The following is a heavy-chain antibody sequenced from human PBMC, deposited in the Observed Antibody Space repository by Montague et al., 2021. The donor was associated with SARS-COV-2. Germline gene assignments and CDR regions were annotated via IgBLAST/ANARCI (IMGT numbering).Heavy chain of an antibody. D-gene: IGHD3-10*01. V-gene: IGHV4-34*01. CDR3: ARGRRILLWFGELFPGGDYLGRDV. J-gene: IGHJ6*02. Sequence: KKNSGSTNYNPSLKSRVTISVDTSKNQFSLKLSSVTSADTAVYHCARGRRILLWFGELFPGGDYLGRDVWGQGTTVTGSS. CDR2: KKNSGST.